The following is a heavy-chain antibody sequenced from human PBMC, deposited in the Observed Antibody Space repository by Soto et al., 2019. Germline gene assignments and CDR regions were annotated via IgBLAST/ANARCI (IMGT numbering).Heavy chain of an antibody. Sequence: GASVKVSCKASGYTFTSYYMHWVRQAPGQGLEWMGIINPSGGSTSYAQKFQGRVTMTRDTSTSTVYMELSSLRSEDTAVYYCARLVAYYDILTGYYKSGGWFDPWGQGNLVTVSS. CDR1: GYTFTSYY. D-gene: IGHD3-9*01. V-gene: IGHV1-46*01. CDR2: INPSGGST. CDR3: ARLVAYYDILTGYYKSGGWFDP. J-gene: IGHJ5*02.